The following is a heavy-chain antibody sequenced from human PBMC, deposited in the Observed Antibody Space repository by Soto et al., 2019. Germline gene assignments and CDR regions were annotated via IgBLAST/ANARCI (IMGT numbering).Heavy chain of an antibody. J-gene: IGHJ5*02. CDR1: GFTFRRFT. CDR2: ISSNSAYI. CDR3: TRDASRDSSARGWFDP. D-gene: IGHD6-19*01. Sequence: GGSLRLSCAASGFTFRRFTINWVRQAPVKGLEWVSTISSNSAYIYYTDALRGRFTISRDNAKNSLHLQMNSLRAEDRSVYYCTRDASRDSSARGWFDPCPTCTLLTFPS. V-gene: IGHV3-21*01.